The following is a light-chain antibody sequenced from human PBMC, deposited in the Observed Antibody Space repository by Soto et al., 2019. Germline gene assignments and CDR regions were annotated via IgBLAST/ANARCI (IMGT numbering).Light chain of an antibody. CDR2: GAS. Sequence: EIVMTQSPATLSVSPGERATLSCRASQSVSSNLAWYQQKPGQAPRLLIYGASTRATGITARFSVSGSGTEFTLNISSLESEEFAGYYCQQYTNWPRYTCGQGTKLEIK. V-gene: IGKV3-15*01. CDR3: QQYTNWPRYT. CDR1: QSVSSN. J-gene: IGKJ2*01.